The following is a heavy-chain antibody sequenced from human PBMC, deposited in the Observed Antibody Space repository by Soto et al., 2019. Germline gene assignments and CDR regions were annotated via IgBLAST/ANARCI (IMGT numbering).Heavy chain of an antibody. Sequence: SETMSLTCAVYGGSFSGYYWSWIRQPPGKGLEWNGEINQSGSTNHNPSLKSQVTISVDTSINQFSLKLTSVTAAYTAVYYCAKGGYYGGYSGYWGQGTLVTVSS. CDR2: INQSGST. J-gene: IGHJ4*02. CDR3: AKGGYYGGYSGY. D-gene: IGHD1-26*01. V-gene: IGHV4-34*01. CDR1: GGSFSGYY.